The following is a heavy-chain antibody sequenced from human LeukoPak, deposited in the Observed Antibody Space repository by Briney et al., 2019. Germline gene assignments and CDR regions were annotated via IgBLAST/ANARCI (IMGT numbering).Heavy chain of an antibody. Sequence: ASVKVSCKASGYTFTGYYMHWVRQAPGQGLEWMGWINPNSGGTNYAQKLQGRVTMTTDTSTSTAYMELRSLRSDDTAVYYCARGRSAYDFWSGYPYYFDYWGQGTLVTVSS. CDR2: INPNSGGT. V-gene: IGHV1-2*02. CDR1: GYTFTGYY. CDR3: ARGRSAYDFWSGYPYYFDY. D-gene: IGHD3-3*01. J-gene: IGHJ4*02.